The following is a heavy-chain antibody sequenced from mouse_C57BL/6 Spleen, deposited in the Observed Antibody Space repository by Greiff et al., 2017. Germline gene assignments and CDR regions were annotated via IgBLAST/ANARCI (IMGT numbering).Heavy chain of an antibody. J-gene: IGHJ4*01. Sequence: EVQGVESGGGLVKPGGSLKLSCAASGFTFSSYAMSWVRQTPEKRLEWVATISDGGSYTYYPDNVKGRFTISRDNAKNNLYLQMSHLKSEDTAMYYCAREGLRRAGAMDYWGQGTSVTVSS. CDR2: ISDGGSYT. D-gene: IGHD2-4*01. CDR1: GFTFSSYA. CDR3: AREGLRRAGAMDY. V-gene: IGHV5-4*01.